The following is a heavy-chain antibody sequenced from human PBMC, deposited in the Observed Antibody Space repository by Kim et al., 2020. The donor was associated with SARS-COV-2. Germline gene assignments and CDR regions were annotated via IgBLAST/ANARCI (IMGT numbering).Heavy chain of an antibody. Sequence: ASVKVSCKASGYTFTSYDINWVRQATGQGLEWMGWMNPNSGNTGYAQKFQGRVTMTRNTSISTAYMELSSLRSEETAVYYCAVWLETNYYYYGMDVWGQGTTVTVSS. J-gene: IGHJ6*02. V-gene: IGHV1-8*01. CDR2: MNPNSGNT. CDR3: AVWLETNYYYYGMDV. CDR1: GYTFTSYD. D-gene: IGHD6-19*01.